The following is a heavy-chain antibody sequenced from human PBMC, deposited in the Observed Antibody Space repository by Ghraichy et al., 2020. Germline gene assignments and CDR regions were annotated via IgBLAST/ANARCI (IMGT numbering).Heavy chain of an antibody. CDR1: GYKFTTFY. D-gene: IGHD5-18*01. Sequence: ASVKVSCKASGYKFTTFYIHWLRQAPGQRPEWMGLINPSGGNTSYSQKFQGRVTVTRDTSTSTVYMELSSLRSDDTAVYYCGRGRYSYGLYTQYWGQGALVAVSS. V-gene: IGHV1-46*03. J-gene: IGHJ4*02. CDR3: GRGRYSYGLYTQY. CDR2: INPSGGNT.